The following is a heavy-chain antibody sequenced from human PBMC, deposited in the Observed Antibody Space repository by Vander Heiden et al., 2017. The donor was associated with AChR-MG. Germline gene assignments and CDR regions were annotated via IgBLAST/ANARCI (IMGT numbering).Heavy chain of an antibody. J-gene: IGHJ6*02. CDR2: IYYSGST. V-gene: IGHV4-31*03. CDR3: ARENYGDFKNYYYGMDV. D-gene: IGHD4-17*01. Sequence: QVQLQESGPGLVKPSQTLSLTCTVSGGSISSGGYYWSWIRQHPGKGLEWIGYIYYSGSTYYNPSLKSRVTISVDTSKNQFSLKLSSVTAADTAVYYCARENYGDFKNYYYGMDVWGQGTTVTVSS. CDR1: GGSISSGGYY.